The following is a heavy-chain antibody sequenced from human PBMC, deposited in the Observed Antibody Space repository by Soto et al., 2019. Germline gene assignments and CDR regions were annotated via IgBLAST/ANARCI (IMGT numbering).Heavy chain of an antibody. D-gene: IGHD6-6*01. CDR1: GFTFSSYG. CDR3: ARDLYSSSGSYYFDY. Sequence: QVQLVESGGGVVQPGRSLRLSCAASGFTFSSYGMHWVRQAPGKGLEWVAVIWYDGSNKYYADSVKGRFTISRDNSKNTLYLQMNSLRAEDTAVYYCARDLYSSSGSYYFDYWGQGTLVTVSS. V-gene: IGHV3-33*01. CDR2: IWYDGSNK. J-gene: IGHJ4*02.